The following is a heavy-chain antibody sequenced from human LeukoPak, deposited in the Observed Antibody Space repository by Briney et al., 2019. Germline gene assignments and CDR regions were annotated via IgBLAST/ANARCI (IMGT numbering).Heavy chain of an antibody. D-gene: IGHD6-13*01. V-gene: IGHV3-21*01. CDR3: ARSGSSWTRAYYFDY. CDR2: ISSSSSYI. J-gene: IGHJ4*02. CDR1: GFTFSSYS. Sequence: GGSLRLSCAASGFTFSSYSMNWVRQAPGKGLEWVSSISSSSSYIYYADLVKGRFTISRDNAKNSLYLQMNSLRAEDTAVYYCARSGSSWTRAYYFDYWGQGTLVTVSS.